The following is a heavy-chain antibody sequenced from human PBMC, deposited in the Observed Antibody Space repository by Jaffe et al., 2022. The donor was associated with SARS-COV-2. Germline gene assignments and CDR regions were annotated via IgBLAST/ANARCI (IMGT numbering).Heavy chain of an antibody. CDR2: INHSGST. D-gene: IGHD3-10*01. V-gene: IGHV4-34*01. CDR3: ARGRFGDNGFWYFDL. CDR1: GGSFSGYY. Sequence: QVQLQQWGAGLLKPSETLSLTCAVYGGSFSGYYWSWIRQPPGKGLEWIGEINHSGSTNYNPSLKSRVTISVDTSKNQFSLKLSSVTAADTAVYYCARGRFGDNGFWYFDLWGRGTLVTVSS. J-gene: IGHJ2*01.